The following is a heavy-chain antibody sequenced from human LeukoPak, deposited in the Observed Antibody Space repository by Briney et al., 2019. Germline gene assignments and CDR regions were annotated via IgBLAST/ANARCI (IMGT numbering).Heavy chain of an antibody. D-gene: IGHD5-12*01. CDR2: IYYSGST. J-gene: IGHJ6*04. CDR1: GGSFSSYY. CDR3: ARAGYSGSDFSV. V-gene: IGHV4-59*01. Sequence: SETLSLTCTLSGGSFSSYYWSWIRQPPGKGLEWIGYIYYSGSTNYNPSLKSRVTISVDTSKNQFSLKLSSVTATDTAVYYCARAGYSGSDFSVWGKGTTVTISS.